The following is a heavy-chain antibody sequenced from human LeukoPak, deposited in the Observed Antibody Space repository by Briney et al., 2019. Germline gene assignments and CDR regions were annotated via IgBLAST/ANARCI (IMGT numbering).Heavy chain of an antibody. CDR2: IFPADSDT. CDR3: ARQRAWRELGAFDI. V-gene: IGHV5-51*01. CDR1: GYTFTNYW. D-gene: IGHD1-26*01. J-gene: IGHJ3*02. Sequence: GESLKISCKGSGYTFTNYWIGWVRQMPGKGLEWMGIIFPADSDTRYSPSFQGQVTISADRSITTAYLQWNGLKAADTAVYYCARQRAWRELGAFDIWGLGTMVTVSS.